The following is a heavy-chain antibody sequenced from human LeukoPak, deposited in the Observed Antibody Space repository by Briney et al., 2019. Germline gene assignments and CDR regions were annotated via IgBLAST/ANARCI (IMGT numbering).Heavy chain of an antibody. CDR1: GFTVSSNY. J-gene: IGHJ4*02. D-gene: IGHD3-16*01. Sequence: GSLRLSCAASGFTVSSNYMSWVRQAPGKGLEWIGSIYYSGSTYYNPSLKSRVTISVDTSKNQFSLKLSSVTAADTAVYYCAREETSTVWDWGQGTLVTVSS. V-gene: IGHV4-39*07. CDR3: AREETSTVWD. CDR2: IYYSGST.